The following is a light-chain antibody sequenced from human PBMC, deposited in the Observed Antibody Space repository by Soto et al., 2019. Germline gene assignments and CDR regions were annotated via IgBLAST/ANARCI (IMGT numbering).Light chain of an antibody. CDR3: SSYTSSSTLV. CDR1: SSDVGGYNF. Sequence: QSALTQPASVSGSPGQSITISCTVTSSDVGGYNFVSWYQQHPGKAPKLMIYDVNRRPSGVSNRFSGSKSGNTASLTISGLQAEDEAGYYCSSYTSSSTLVFGGGTKLTVL. J-gene: IGLJ2*01. V-gene: IGLV2-14*01. CDR2: DVN.